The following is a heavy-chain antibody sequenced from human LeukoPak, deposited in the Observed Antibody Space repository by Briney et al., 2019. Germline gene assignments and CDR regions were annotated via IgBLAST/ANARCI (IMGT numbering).Heavy chain of an antibody. Sequence: PSETLSLTCTVSGGSISSGSYYWSWIRQPAGKGLEWIGRIYTSGSTNYNPSLKSRVTISVDTSKNQFSLKLSSVTAADTAVYYCARAPRVGMGFRLRAFSYMDVWGKGTTVTVSS. V-gene: IGHV4-61*02. J-gene: IGHJ6*03. CDR2: IYTSGST. CDR3: ARAPRVGMGFRLRAFSYMDV. D-gene: IGHD3-3*01. CDR1: GGSISSGSYY.